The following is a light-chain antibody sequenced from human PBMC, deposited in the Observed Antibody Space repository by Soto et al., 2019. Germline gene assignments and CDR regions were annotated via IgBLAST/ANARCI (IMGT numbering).Light chain of an antibody. CDR3: LQKNSYPRT. J-gene: IGKJ4*01. V-gene: IGKV1-5*03. CDR1: QSVYNT. Sequence: DIQMTQSPSTLYASSGDRVTITCRASQSVYNTLAWYQQKPGKAPKLLIYQASSLETGVPSRFSVNGSGTEFTLTFSCLKPEDFATYDCLQKNSYPRTFCGGTKVDIK. CDR2: QAS.